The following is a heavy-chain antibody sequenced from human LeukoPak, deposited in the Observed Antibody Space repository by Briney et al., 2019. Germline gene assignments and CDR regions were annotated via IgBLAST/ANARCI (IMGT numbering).Heavy chain of an antibody. CDR1: GYSISSGYY. D-gene: IGHD1-7*01. CDR2: IYHSGST. V-gene: IGHV4-38-2*02. J-gene: IGHJ5*02. Sequence: SETLSLTCAVSGYSISSGYYWGWIRQPPGKGLEWIGSIYHSGSTYYNPSLKSRVTISVDTSKNQFSLKLSSVTAADTAVYYCARDKSGTPLNWFDPWGPGTLVTVSS. CDR3: ARDKSGTPLNWFDP.